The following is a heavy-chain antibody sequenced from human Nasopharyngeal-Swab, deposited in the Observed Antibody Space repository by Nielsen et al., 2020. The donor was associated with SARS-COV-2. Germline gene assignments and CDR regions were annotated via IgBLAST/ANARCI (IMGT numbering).Heavy chain of an antibody. V-gene: IGHV4-59*08. CDR3: ARQLVVVATTQFDY. CDR2: ISNSGIT. Sequence: SETLSLTCTVSGASSSSSYWSWIRQPPGKGLEGIGYISNSGITGYNPSLKSRVTISVDTAKNHFSLHLSSVTAADTAVYYCARQLVVVATTQFDYWGQGALVTVSS. D-gene: IGHD2-15*01. J-gene: IGHJ4*02. CDR1: GASSSSSY.